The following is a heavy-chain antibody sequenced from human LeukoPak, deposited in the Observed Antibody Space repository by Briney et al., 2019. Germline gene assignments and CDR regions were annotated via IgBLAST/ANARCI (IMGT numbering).Heavy chain of an antibody. D-gene: IGHD4-17*01. CDR3: ARGGYGDYLDY. V-gene: IGHV3-48*01. CDR2: ISSSSSTI. CDR1: GFTFSTYT. Sequence: GGSLRLSCAASGFTFSTYTMNWVRQAPGKGLEWVSSISSSSSTIYYADSVKGRFTISRDNAKNSLYLQMNSLRAEDTAVYYCARGGYGDYLDYWGQGTLVTVSS. J-gene: IGHJ4*02.